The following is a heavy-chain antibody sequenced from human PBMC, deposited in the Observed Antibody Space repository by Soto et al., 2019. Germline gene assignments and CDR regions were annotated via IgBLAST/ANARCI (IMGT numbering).Heavy chain of an antibody. CDR1: GFTFGNYA. D-gene: IGHD7-27*01. CDR2: ISGGGDAT. CDR3: AKKSLGSITLRALYYFDY. J-gene: IGHJ4*02. V-gene: IGHV3-23*01. Sequence: EVQLLESGGGLVQPGGSLRLSCAASGFTFGNYAFSWVRQAPGKGLEWVSVISGGGDATYYPDSVKGRFTTSRDNSKNTAYLQMNSLRAEDTAVYYCAKKSLGSITLRALYYFDYWGQGTLVTVSS.